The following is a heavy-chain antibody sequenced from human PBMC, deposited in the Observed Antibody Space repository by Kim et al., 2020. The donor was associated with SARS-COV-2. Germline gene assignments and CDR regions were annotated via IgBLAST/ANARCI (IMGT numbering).Heavy chain of an antibody. D-gene: IGHD3-10*01. V-gene: IGHV1-69*04. Sequence: SVKVSCKASGGTFSSYAISWVRQAPGQGREWMGRIIPILGIANYAQKFQGRVTITADKSTSTAYMELSSLRSEDTAVYYCASYGSGSYYYYYGMDVWGQ. CDR2: IIPILGIA. J-gene: IGHJ6*02. CDR3: ASYGSGSYYYYYGMDV. CDR1: GGTFSSYA.